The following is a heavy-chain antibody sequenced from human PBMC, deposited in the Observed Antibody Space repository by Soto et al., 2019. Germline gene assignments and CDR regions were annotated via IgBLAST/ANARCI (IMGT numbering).Heavy chain of an antibody. CDR2: INHSGST. Sequence: ETLSLSCSVYGVSFSGYYWSWIRQPPGKGLEWIGEINHSGSTNYNPSLKSRVTISVDTSKNQFSLKLSSVTAADTAVYYCAYGDYHNWFDPWGQGTLVTVYS. CDR1: GVSFSGYY. V-gene: IGHV4-34*01. D-gene: IGHD4-17*01. J-gene: IGHJ5*02. CDR3: AYGDYHNWFDP.